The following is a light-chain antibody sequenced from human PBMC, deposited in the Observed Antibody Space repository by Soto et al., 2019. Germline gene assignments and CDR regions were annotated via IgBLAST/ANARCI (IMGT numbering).Light chain of an antibody. CDR3: QQYSKWPLT. Sequence: EIGMTQSPATLSVSPGERATLSCRASQSVSSNLAWYQQKPGQAPRLLIYGASTGATGIPARFSGSGSGTEFILTISSLQSEDFAVYYCQQYSKWPLTFGGGTKVEIK. J-gene: IGKJ4*01. V-gene: IGKV3-15*01. CDR2: GAS. CDR1: QSVSSN.